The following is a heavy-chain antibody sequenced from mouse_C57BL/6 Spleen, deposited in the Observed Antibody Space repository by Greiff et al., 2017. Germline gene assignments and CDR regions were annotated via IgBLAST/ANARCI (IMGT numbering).Heavy chain of an antibody. CDR2: ISYSGST. CDR3: AREGNYCYFDY. J-gene: IGHJ2*01. Sequence: EVKLMESGPGMVKPSQSLSLTCTVTGYSITSGYDWHWIRHFPGNKLEWMGYISYSGSTNYNPSLKSRISITHDTSKNHFVLKLNSVTTEDTATYYCAREGNYCYFDYWGQGTTLTVSS. CDR1: GYSITSGYD. V-gene: IGHV3-1*01. D-gene: IGHD2-1*01.